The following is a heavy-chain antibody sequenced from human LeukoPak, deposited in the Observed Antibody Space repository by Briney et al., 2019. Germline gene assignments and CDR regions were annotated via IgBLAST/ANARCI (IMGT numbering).Heavy chain of an antibody. CDR3: ARDWRFLEWLVHYYYYGMDV. Sequence: ASVKVSCKASGYTFTSDAMNWVRQAPGQGLEWMGWINTNTGNPTYAQGFTGRFVFSLDTSVSTAYLQISSLKAEDTAVYYCARDWRFLEWLVHYYYYGMDVWGQGTTVTVSS. J-gene: IGHJ6*02. CDR1: GYTFTSDA. V-gene: IGHV7-4-1*02. CDR2: INTNTGNP. D-gene: IGHD3-3*01.